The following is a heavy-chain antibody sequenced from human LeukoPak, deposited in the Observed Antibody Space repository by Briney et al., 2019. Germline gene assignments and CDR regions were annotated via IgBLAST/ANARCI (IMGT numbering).Heavy chain of an antibody. CDR3: GRFGYVAAVDS. CDR1: GFTFSSYW. Sequence: GGSLRLSCTASGFTFSSYWMTWVRQAPGKGLEWVANIEPAGSATYYVDSVKDRFTISRDNAKNLLYLQMNSLRAEDSAVYHCGRFGYVAAVDSWGQGALVTVSS. CDR2: IEPAGSAT. J-gene: IGHJ4*02. V-gene: IGHV3-7*01. D-gene: IGHD2-15*01.